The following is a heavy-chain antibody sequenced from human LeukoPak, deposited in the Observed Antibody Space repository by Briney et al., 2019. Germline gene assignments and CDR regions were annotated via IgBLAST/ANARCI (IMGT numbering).Heavy chain of an antibody. CDR3: ARDLYYDSSGYDY. CDR2: ISSSSSYI. J-gene: IGHJ4*02. CDR1: GFTFSSYS. D-gene: IGHD3-22*01. V-gene: IGHV3-21*01. Sequence: GGSLRLSCAASGFTFSSYSMNWVRQAPGKGLEWVSSISSSSSYIYYADSVKGRFTISRDNAKNSLYLQMNSLRAEGTAVYYCARDLYYDSSGYDYWGQGTLVTVSS.